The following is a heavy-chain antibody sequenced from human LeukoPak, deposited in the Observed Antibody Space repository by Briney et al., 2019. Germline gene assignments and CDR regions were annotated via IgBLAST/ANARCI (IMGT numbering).Heavy chain of an antibody. V-gene: IGHV7-4-1*02. CDR3: ARGRYGYSYGPDDFDY. J-gene: IGHJ4*02. CDR2: INTNTGNP. CDR1: GYTFSTYP. Sequence: ASVKVSCKASGYTFSTYPMNWVRQAPGQGLEWMGWINTNTGNPTYAQGFTGRFVFSLDISVSTAYLQISSLKAEDTAVYYCARGRYGYSYGPDDFDYWGQGTLVTVSS. D-gene: IGHD5-18*01.